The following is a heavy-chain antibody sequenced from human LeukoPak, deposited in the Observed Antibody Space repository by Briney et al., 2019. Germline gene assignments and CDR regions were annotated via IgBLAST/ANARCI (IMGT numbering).Heavy chain of an antibody. Sequence: ASVKVSCRASGYTFTSYYLHWVRQAPGQGLEWMGIIIPTGGSTSYAQKFQGRVTMTRNTSISTAYMELSSLRSEDTAVYYCARAPSYGDQPTGFQHWGQGTLVTVSS. CDR3: ARAPSYGDQPTGFQH. CDR2: IIPTGGST. J-gene: IGHJ1*01. D-gene: IGHD4-17*01. CDR1: GYTFTSYY. V-gene: IGHV1-46*01.